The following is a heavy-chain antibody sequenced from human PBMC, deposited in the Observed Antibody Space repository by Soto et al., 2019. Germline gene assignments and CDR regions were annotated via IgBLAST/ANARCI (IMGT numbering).Heavy chain of an antibody. J-gene: IGHJ4*02. D-gene: IGHD3-10*01. CDR2: IYYSGST. CDR1: DDSISTSDYY. CDR3: ARRSYFGGSAIFYFDD. Sequence: PSETLSLTCTVSDDSISTSDYYWGWIRQPPGKGLKWIGSIYYSGSTYYNPSLKSRVTVSVETSKRQFSLSLNSVTAADTAVYFCARRSYFGGSAIFYFDDWGLGSLVTVSS. V-gene: IGHV4-39*01.